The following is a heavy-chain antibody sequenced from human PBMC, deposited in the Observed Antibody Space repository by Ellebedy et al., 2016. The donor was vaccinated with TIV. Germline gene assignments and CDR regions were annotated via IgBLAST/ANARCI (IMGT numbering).Heavy chain of an antibody. CDR2: IYSSGTT. CDR1: GGSINSYY. Sequence: MPGGSLRLSCNVSGGSINSYYWSWIRQPAGKSLEWIGHIYSSGTTTYNPSLKSRVSMSVDTSKNQFSLRLSSVTAADTAVYYCARDYRESRGFLDSWGQGTLVTVSS. V-gene: IGHV4-4*07. CDR3: ARDYRESRGFLDS. J-gene: IGHJ4*02. D-gene: IGHD3-16*02.